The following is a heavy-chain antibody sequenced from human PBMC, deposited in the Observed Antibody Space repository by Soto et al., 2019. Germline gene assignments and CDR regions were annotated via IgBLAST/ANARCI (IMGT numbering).Heavy chain of an antibody. CDR2: IYHSGST. Sequence: TSETLSLTCAVSGGSISSSNWRSWVRQPPGKGLEWIGEIYHSGSTNYNPSLKSRVTISVDKSKNQFSLKLSSVTAADTAVYYCARETTVTTSYYYYGMDVWGQGTTVTVSS. V-gene: IGHV4-4*02. CDR1: GGSISSSNW. D-gene: IGHD4-17*01. J-gene: IGHJ6*02. CDR3: ARETTVTTSYYYYGMDV.